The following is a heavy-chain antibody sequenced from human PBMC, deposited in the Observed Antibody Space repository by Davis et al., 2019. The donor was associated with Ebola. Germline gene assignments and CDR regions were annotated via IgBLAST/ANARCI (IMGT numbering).Heavy chain of an antibody. CDR3: ASGSVGTAFRAFDI. D-gene: IGHD5-18*01. Sequence: PGGSLRLSCAASGFTFSDHYMDWVRQAPGQGLEWVARIRNKGNSYTTEYAASVKGRFTISREDSENSNYLQMNSLKTDDTAVYYCASGSVGTAFRAFDIWGQGTMVTVSS. V-gene: IGHV3-72*01. J-gene: IGHJ3*02. CDR2: IRNKGNSYTT. CDR1: GFTFSDHY.